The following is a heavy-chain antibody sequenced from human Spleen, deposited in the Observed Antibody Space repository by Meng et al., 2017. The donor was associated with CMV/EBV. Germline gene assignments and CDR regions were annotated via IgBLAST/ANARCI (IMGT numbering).Heavy chain of an antibody. CDR2: FYPYGST. CDR3: AKEYSSGWMGY. Sequence: GESLKISCAASGFNVSSDYMSWVRQIPGKGLAWVSTFYPYGSTYYADSVKGRFTISRDNSKNTLYLQMNSLRAEDTAVYYCAKEYSSGWMGYWGQGTLVTVSS. J-gene: IGHJ4*02. D-gene: IGHD6-19*01. V-gene: IGHV3-66*01. CDR1: GFNVSSDY.